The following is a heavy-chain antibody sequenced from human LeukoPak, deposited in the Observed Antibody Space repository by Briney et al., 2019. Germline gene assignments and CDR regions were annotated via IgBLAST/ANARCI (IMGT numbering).Heavy chain of an antibody. V-gene: IGHV4-39*01. D-gene: IGHD6-13*01. CDR1: GGSISSSSYY. CDR2: ISYSGST. Sequence: SETLSLTCTVSGGSISSSSYYWGWIRQPPGKGLEWIGSISYSGSTSYYPSLKSRVTISVDTSKSQFSLRLSSVTAADTAVYYCVAAGISYYFDYWGQGTLVTVSS. CDR3: VAAGISYYFDY. J-gene: IGHJ4*02.